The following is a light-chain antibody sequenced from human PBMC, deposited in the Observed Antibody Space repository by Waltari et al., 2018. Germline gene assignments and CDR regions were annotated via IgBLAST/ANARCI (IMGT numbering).Light chain of an antibody. CDR2: EVT. J-gene: IGLJ2*01. CDR3: TSYAGSNNWI. Sequence: QSALTQPPSASGSPGQSVTISCTGTRSDVGAYNYVSWYQQHPGKAPKLVIYEVTKRPSGVPARFSGSKSGYAASLTVSGLQAEDEADYYCTSYAGSNNWIFGGGTKVTVL. CDR1: RSDVGAYNY. V-gene: IGLV2-8*01.